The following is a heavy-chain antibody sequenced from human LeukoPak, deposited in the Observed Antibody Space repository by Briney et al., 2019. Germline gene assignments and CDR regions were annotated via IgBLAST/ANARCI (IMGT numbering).Heavy chain of an antibody. D-gene: IGHD6-19*01. J-gene: IGHJ3*02. CDR2: IIPIFGTA. CDR3: AREWWVPGPIAVDPNSDAFDI. Sequence: SVKVSCKASGGTFSSYAISWVRQAPEQGLEWMGRIIPIFGTANYAQKFQGRVTITTDESTSTAYMELSSLRSEDTAVYYCAREWWVPGPIAVDPNSDAFDIWGQGTMVTVSS. V-gene: IGHV1-69*05. CDR1: GGTFSSYA.